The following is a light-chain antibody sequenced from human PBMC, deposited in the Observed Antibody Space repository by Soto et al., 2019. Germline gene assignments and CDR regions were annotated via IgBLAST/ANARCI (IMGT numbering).Light chain of an antibody. CDR3: QQYGNSRWT. Sequence: EVVLTQSPGTLSLFPGERATLSCRASQSVSSSYLAWYQQKPGQAPRLLIFGASSRATGIPDRFSGSGSGTDCILTISRLEPEDFAVYYCQQYGNSRWTFGQGTKVEIK. CDR2: GAS. CDR1: QSVSSSY. J-gene: IGKJ1*01. V-gene: IGKV3-20*01.